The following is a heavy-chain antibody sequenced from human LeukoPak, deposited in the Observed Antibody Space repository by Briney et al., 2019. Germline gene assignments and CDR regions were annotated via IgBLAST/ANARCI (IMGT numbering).Heavy chain of an antibody. V-gene: IGHV5-51*01. D-gene: IGHD4-23*01. CDR2: IYAGDSDT. CDR1: GYRFTSYW. Sequence: GESLQISCKGSGYRFTSYWIGWVRQLPGKGLEWMGIIYAGDSDTRYSPSFQGQVTISADKSISTAYLQWSSLRASDTAMYYCARRDYGGKHFDYWGQGTLVTVSS. CDR3: ARRDYGGKHFDY. J-gene: IGHJ4*02.